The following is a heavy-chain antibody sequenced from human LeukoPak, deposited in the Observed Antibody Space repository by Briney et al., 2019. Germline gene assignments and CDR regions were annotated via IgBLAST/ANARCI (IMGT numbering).Heavy chain of an antibody. D-gene: IGHD2-2*01. CDR3: ISRRDCTSTSCYVASDCDY. J-gene: IGHJ4*02. CDR1: GFTFRGSA. Sequence: GGSLRLSCPVSGFTFRGSAMHWVRQASGKGLEWVGRIRSNANSYATAYAASVKGRFTISRDDSKNTAYLQMNSLKIEDTAVYYCISRRDCTSTSCYVASDCDYWGPGTLVTVSS. CDR2: IRSNANSYAT. V-gene: IGHV3-73*01.